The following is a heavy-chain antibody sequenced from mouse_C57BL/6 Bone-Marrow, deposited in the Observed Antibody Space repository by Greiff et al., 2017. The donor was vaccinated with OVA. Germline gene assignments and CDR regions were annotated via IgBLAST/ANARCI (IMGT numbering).Heavy chain of an antibody. CDR1: GFTFSDFY. D-gene: IGHD4-1*01. Sequence: DVKLVESGGGLVQSGRSLRLSCATSGFTFSDFYMEWVRQAPGKGLEWIAASRNKANDYTTEYSASVKGRFIVSRDTSQSILYLQMNALRAEDTAIYYCARDANWGFDYWGQGTTLTVSS. CDR3: ARDANWGFDY. CDR2: SRNKANDYTT. J-gene: IGHJ2*01. V-gene: IGHV7-1*01.